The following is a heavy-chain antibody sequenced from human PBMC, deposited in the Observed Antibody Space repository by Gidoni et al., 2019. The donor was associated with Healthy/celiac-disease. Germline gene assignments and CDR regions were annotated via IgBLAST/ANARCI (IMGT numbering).Heavy chain of an antibody. V-gene: IGHV3-21*01. CDR1: RFTSSSYS. CDR3: ARVKVVTPGYFDY. CDR2: ISSSSSYI. D-gene: IGHD2-21*02. J-gene: IGHJ4*02. Sequence: EVQLVESGGGLVKPGGSLRLSCAASRFTSSSYSMNWVRQAPGKGLEGVSSISSSSSYIYYADSVKGRFTISRDNAKNSLYLQMNSLRAEDTAVYYCARVKVVTPGYFDYWGQGTLVTVSS.